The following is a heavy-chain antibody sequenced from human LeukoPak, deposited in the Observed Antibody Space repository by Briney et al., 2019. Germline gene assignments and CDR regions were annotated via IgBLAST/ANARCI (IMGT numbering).Heavy chain of an antibody. CDR2: ISAYNGNT. D-gene: IGHD4-17*01. CDR1: GYTFTSYG. J-gene: IGHJ5*02. CDR3: ARDQSATVTSGWFDP. Sequence: ASVKVSCKAPGYTFTSYGISWVRQAPGQGLEWMGWISAYNGNTNYAQKLQGRVTMTTDTSTSTAYMELRSLRSDDTAVYYCARDQSATVTSGWFDPWGQGTLVTVSS. V-gene: IGHV1-18*04.